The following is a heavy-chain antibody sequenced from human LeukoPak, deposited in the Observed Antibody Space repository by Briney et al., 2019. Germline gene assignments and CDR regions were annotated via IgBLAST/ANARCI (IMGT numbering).Heavy chain of an antibody. D-gene: IGHD2-21*01. J-gene: IGHJ4*02. CDR3: ARGIGGGGDY. CDR1: GDSISSGDYY. V-gene: IGHV4-61*02. Sequence: SETLSLTCTVSGDSISSGDYYWSWIRQPAGKGLEWIGRISSSGSTNYNPSLKSRVTISVDTSKNQFSLKLNSVTATDTAVYYCARGIGGGGDYWGQGALVTVSS. CDR2: ISSSGST.